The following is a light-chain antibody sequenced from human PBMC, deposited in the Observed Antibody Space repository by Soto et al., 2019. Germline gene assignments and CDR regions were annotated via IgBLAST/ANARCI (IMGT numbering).Light chain of an antibody. Sequence: EIVLTQSPGTLSLSPGERATLSCRASQSVASSHLDWYRQKPGQTPGLLIYDASSRATGIPDRISGSGSGTDFTLTISRLEPEDFAVYYCQQYGSAPFTFGPGTKVDIK. J-gene: IGKJ3*01. CDR1: QSVASSH. CDR2: DAS. V-gene: IGKV3-20*01. CDR3: QQYGSAPFT.